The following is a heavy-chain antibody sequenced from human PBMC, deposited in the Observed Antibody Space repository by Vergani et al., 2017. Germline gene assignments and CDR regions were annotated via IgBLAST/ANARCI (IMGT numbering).Heavy chain of an antibody. V-gene: IGHV5-51*01. J-gene: IGHJ2*01. D-gene: IGHD5-24*01. CDR2: IYPGDSDT. CDR1: GYSFTSYW. Sequence: EVQLVQSGAEVKKPGESLKISCKGSGYSFTSYWIGWVRQMPGKGLEWMGIIYPGDSDTRYSPSFQGQVTISADKSISTAYLQWSSQKASDTAMYYCARRSLEMATIVGPARGAYWYFDLWGRGTLVTVSS. CDR3: ARRSLEMATIVGPARGAYWYFDL.